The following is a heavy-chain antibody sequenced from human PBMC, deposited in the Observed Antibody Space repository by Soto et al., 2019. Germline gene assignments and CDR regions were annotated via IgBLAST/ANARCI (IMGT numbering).Heavy chain of an antibody. J-gene: IGHJ4*02. CDR2: INSDGRST. CDR3: VKDRFIDY. CDR1: GFTLSSYA. Sequence: GSLRLSCSVSGFTLSSYAMHCVRQAPGKGLEYASSINSDGRSTYYAASVKSRYTISRDNSKNMLYLQMSSLRPDDTAMYYCVKDRFIDYWGQGTLVTVSS. V-gene: IGHV3-64D*06.